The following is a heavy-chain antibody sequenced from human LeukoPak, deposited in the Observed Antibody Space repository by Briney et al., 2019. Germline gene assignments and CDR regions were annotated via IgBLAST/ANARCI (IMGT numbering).Heavy chain of an antibody. CDR2: IYSGGST. D-gene: IGHD6-19*01. CDR3: ARGKYSSGWYGWFDP. Sequence: GGSLRLSCAASGFTVSSNYMSWVRQAPGKGLEWVSVIYSGGSTYYADSVKGRFTISRDNSKNTLYLQMNSLRAEDTAVYYCARGKYSSGWYGWFDPWGQGTLVTVSS. CDR1: GFTVSSNY. V-gene: IGHV3-53*01. J-gene: IGHJ5*02.